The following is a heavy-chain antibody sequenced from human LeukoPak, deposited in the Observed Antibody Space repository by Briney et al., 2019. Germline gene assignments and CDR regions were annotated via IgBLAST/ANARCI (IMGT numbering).Heavy chain of an antibody. CDR1: GGSFSGYY. J-gene: IGHJ6*03. CDR2: INHSGST. CDR3: ARVKLNTAMDQYYYYMDV. V-gene: IGHV4-34*01. D-gene: IGHD5-18*01. Sequence: SETLSLTCAVYGGSFSGYYWSWIRQPPGEGLEWIGEINHSGSTNYNPSLKSRVTISVDTSKNQFSLKLSSVTAADTAVYYCARVKLNTAMDQYYYYMDVWGKGTTVTVSS.